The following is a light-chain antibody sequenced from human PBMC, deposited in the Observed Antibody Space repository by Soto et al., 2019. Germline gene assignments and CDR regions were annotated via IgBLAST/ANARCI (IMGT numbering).Light chain of an antibody. CDR3: QQLNSYPRIT. Sequence: DIQLTQSPSFLSAALGDSVTITCRASQGISSYLAWYQQKPGKAPKLLIYAASTLQSGVPSRFSGSGSGTEFTLTISSLQPEDFATYYCQQLNSYPRITFGQGTRLEIK. CDR2: AAS. CDR1: QGISSY. V-gene: IGKV1-9*01. J-gene: IGKJ5*01.